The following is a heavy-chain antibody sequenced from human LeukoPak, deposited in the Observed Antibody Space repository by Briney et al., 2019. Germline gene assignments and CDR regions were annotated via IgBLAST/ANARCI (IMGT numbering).Heavy chain of an antibody. CDR3: ARGPNSSGYYYD. CDR2: MNPNSGNT. CDR1: GYTFTSYD. Sequence: ASVKVSCKASGYTFTSYDINWVRQATGQGLEWMGWMNPNSGNTGYAQKFQGRVTITRNTSISTAYMELSSLRSEDTAVYYCARGPNSSGYYYDWGQGTLVTVSS. D-gene: IGHD3-22*01. V-gene: IGHV1-8*03. J-gene: IGHJ4*02.